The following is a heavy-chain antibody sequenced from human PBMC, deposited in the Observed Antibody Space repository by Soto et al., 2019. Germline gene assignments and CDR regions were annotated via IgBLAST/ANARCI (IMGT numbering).Heavy chain of an antibody. CDR2: INSDGSRI. CDR1: GFTFSSQW. V-gene: IGHV3-74*03. CDR3: VRDIR. J-gene: IGHJ4*02. Sequence: EVQLVESGGGLVQPGGCLRLSCAASGFTFSSQWMYWVRQSPGKGPVWVSYINSDGSRIAYADSVKGRFTISRDNAKNTLYLQMNSLRVEDTAVYYCVRDIRWGRGTLVTVSS.